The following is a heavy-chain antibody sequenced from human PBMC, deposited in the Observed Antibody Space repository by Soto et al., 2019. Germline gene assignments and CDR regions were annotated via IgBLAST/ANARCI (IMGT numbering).Heavy chain of an antibody. D-gene: IGHD3-16*01. J-gene: IGHJ4*02. CDR2: ISGSGGST. V-gene: IGHV3-23*01. CDR1: GFTFSSYA. CDR3: AKAQPFWGSWPHYFDY. Sequence: GGSLRLSCAASGFTFSSYAMSWVGQAPGKGLEWVSAISGSGGSTYYADSVKGRFTISRDNSKNTLYLQMNSLRAEDTAVYYCAKAQPFWGSWPHYFDYWGQGTLVTVSS.